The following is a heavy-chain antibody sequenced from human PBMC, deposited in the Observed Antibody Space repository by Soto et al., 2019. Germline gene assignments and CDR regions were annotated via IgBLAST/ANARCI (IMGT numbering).Heavy chain of an antibody. CDR2: INPSGGST. V-gene: IGHV1-46*01. Sequence: QVQLGQSGAEVKQPGASVRVSCKASGYTFTNYYMHWVRQAPGQGLEWMGIINPSGGSTTYAQKFQGRVTMTSDTSTSTVYMEVSSLRSEDTAMYYCARDCSGPKDYWGQGTLVTVSS. CDR3: ARDCSGPKDY. CDR1: GYTFTNYY. D-gene: IGHD3-10*02. J-gene: IGHJ4*02.